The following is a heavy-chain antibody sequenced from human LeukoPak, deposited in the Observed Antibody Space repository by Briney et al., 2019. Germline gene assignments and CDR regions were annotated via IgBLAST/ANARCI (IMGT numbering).Heavy chain of an antibody. CDR1: GGSISSYH. V-gene: IGHV4-4*07. J-gene: IGHJ4*02. CDR2: IYTDGST. Sequence: KPSETLSLTCTVSGGSISSYHWSWIRQPAGKGLEWIGRIYTDGSTYYNPSLKSRVTMSVDTSKNQFSLKLTSVTAADTAVYYCARDAYYYDSSGYYNSDYWGQGTLVTVSS. D-gene: IGHD3-22*01. CDR3: ARDAYYYDSSGYYNSDY.